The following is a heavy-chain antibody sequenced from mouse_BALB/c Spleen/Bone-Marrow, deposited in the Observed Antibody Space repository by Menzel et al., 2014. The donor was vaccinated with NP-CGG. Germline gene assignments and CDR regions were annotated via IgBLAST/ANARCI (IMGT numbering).Heavy chain of an antibody. Sequence: DVQLQESGGALVKPGGSLKLSCAASGFTFSDYAMSWVRQSPEKRLEWVAEISNGGNYTYYPDTVTGRFTISRDNAKNTLYLEMSSLRSEDTAMYYCSRNSNYSFDFWGQGTTLTVSS. CDR2: ISNGGNYT. J-gene: IGHJ2*01. CDR1: GFTFSDYA. CDR3: SRNSNYSFDF. V-gene: IGHV5-9-4*01. D-gene: IGHD2-5*01.